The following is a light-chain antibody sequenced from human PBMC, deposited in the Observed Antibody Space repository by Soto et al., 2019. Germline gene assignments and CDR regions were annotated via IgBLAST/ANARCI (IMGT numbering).Light chain of an antibody. V-gene: IGKV3-20*01. CDR2: AAS. CDR1: QSVNSRF. CDR3: QRYGDSPPNT. Sequence: EIVLTQSPGTMSLSPGESATLSCRASQSVNSRFLAWYQHKPGQAPRLLSYAASTRATGSPDRFSGSASGTDFFTLTISRLEPEDFAVYYCQRYGDSPPNTFGQGTKLESK. J-gene: IGKJ2*01.